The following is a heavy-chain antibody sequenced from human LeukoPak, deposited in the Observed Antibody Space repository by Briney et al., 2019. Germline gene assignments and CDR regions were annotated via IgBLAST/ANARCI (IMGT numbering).Heavy chain of an antibody. V-gene: IGHV3-23*01. CDR3: AKDRPYYYDSSGYWAPFDY. D-gene: IGHD3-22*01. CDR1: GFTFSSYA. CDR2: ISGSGGST. J-gene: IGHJ4*02. Sequence: GGSLRLSCAASGFTFSSYAMSWVRQAPGKGLEWVSAISGSGGSTYYADSVKGRFTISRDNSKNTLYLQMNSLRAEDTAVYYCAKDRPYYYDSSGYWAPFDYWGQGALVTVSS.